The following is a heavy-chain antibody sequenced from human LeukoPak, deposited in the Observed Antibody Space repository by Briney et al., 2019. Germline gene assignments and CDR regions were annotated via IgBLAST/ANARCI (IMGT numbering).Heavy chain of an antibody. V-gene: IGHV3-23*01. CDR2: SSGSGDSA. D-gene: IGHD6-13*01. CDR3: AKRATAGGFDS. Sequence: GGSLRLSCEATGFSFSSYAMSWVRQAPGEGLEWVSASSGSGDSADYADAVKGRFTISRDNSKSTLYLQMTSLRVDDTAVYYCAKRATAGGFDSWGQGTLVTVSS. CDR1: GFSFSSYA. J-gene: IGHJ4*02.